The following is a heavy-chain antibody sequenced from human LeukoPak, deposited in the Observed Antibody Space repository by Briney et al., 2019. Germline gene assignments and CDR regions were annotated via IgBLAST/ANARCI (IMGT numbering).Heavy chain of an antibody. CDR2: IYYSGST. CDR3: ARVRYSRGAFDP. Sequence: SETPSLTCTVSGGSISSGGYYWSWIRQHPGKGLEWIGYIYYSGSTYYNPSLKSRVTISVDTSKNQFSLKLSSVTAADTAVYYCARVRYSRGAFDPWGQGTLVTVSS. CDR1: GGSISSGGYY. V-gene: IGHV4-31*03. D-gene: IGHD6-13*01. J-gene: IGHJ5*02.